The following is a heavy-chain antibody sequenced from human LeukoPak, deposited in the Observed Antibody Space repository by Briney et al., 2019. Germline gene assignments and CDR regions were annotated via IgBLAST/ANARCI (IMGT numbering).Heavy chain of an antibody. V-gene: IGHV3-7*01. CDR1: GFTFSRYW. D-gene: IGHD4-17*01. J-gene: IGHJ3*02. CDR2: IKQDGSEK. CDR3: ARVDYGDYVAAVDI. Sequence: GGSLRLSCAASGFTFSRYWMTWVRQAPGKGLEWVANIKQDGSEKYYVDSVKGRFTISRDNAKNTLYLQMNSLRAEDTAVYHCARVDYGDYVAAVDIWGQGTMVTVFS.